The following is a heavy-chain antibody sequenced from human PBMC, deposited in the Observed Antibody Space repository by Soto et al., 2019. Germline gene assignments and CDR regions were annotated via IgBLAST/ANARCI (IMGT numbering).Heavy chain of an antibody. J-gene: IGHJ4*02. V-gene: IGHV4-34*01. CDR1: GGSFSGYY. CDR3: TVVVIKRPY. Sequence: PSETLSLTCAVYGGSFSGYYCSWIRQPPGKGLEWIGEINHSGSTNYNPSLKSRVTISVDTSKNQFSLKLSSVTAADTAVYYCTVVVIKRPYWGQGTLVTVSS. CDR2: INHSGST. D-gene: IGHD3-22*01.